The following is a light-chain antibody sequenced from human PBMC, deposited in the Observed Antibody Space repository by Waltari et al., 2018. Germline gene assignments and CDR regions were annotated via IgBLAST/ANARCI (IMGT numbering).Light chain of an antibody. CDR1: QSISTN. CDR3: QQYDKWLRYS. V-gene: IGKV3-15*01. Sequence: IVMTQSPATLSVSPGDRATLSGRASQSISTNLAWFQEKPGQAPRLLIYGASTRATGVPARFSGSGSGTYFTLVISSLQSEDFAVYYCQQYDKWLRYSFGQGTKLEIK. CDR2: GAS. J-gene: IGKJ2*01.